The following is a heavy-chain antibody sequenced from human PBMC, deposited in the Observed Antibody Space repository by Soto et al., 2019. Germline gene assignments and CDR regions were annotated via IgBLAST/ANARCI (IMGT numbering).Heavy chain of an antibody. CDR3: ARVCGGDCHNGMDV. D-gene: IGHD2-21*02. Sequence: PSETPSLTSTISGGSFRCAVYYWPWIRQHPGKGLEWIGYIYYSGSTYYNPSLKSRVTISVDTSKKQFSLKLSSVTAADTAVYYCARVCGGDCHNGMDVWGQGTTVTVSS. V-gene: IGHV4-31*03. CDR2: IYYSGST. J-gene: IGHJ6*02. CDR1: GGSFRCAVYY.